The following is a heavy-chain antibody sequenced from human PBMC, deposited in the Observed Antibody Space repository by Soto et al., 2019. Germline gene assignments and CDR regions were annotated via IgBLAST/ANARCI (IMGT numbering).Heavy chain of an antibody. J-gene: IGHJ5*02. D-gene: IGHD3-10*01. CDR1: GGTFSSYT. Sequence: QVQLVQSGAEVKKPGSSVKVSCKASGGTFSSYTISWVRQAPGQGLEWMGRIIPILGIANYAQKFQGRVTITADKSTSTAYMELSSLRSEDTAVYYCARVPGEGWFDPWGQGTLVAVSS. V-gene: IGHV1-69*02. CDR2: IIPILGIA. CDR3: ARVPGEGWFDP.